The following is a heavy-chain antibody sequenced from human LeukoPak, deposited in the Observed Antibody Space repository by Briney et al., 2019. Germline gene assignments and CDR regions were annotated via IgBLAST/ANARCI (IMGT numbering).Heavy chain of an antibody. V-gene: IGHV3-23*01. Sequence: GGSLRLSCAASGFIFNTNALTWVRQAPGKGLEWVSTITGNDGSTFYANSVKGRFTISRDNAKNSLYLQMNSLRAEDTAVYYCARDNAPYYVDAFDIWGQGTMITVSS. J-gene: IGHJ3*02. CDR1: GFIFNTNA. CDR3: ARDNAPYYVDAFDI. D-gene: IGHD1-26*01. CDR2: ITGNDGST.